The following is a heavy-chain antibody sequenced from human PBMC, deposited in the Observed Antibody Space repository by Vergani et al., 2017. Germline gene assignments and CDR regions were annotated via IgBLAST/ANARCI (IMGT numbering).Heavy chain of an antibody. CDR3: ARDSEYYDFWVGTIDD. J-gene: IGHJ4*02. Sequence: EVQLVESGGGLVKPGGSLRLSCAASGFTFSSYSMNWVRQAPGKGLEWVSSISSSSSYIYYEDSVKGRFTISRDNAKNSLYLQMNSLRAEDTAVYYCARDSEYYDFWVGTIDDWGQGTLVTVSS. V-gene: IGHV3-21*01. CDR1: GFTFSSYS. CDR2: ISSSSSYI. D-gene: IGHD3-3*01.